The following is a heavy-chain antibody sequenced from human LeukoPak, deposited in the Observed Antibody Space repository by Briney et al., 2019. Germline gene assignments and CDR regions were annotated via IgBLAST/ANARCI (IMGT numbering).Heavy chain of an antibody. D-gene: IGHD3-9*01. CDR2: ISYDGSNK. Sequence: GGSLRLSCAASGFTFSSYAMHWVRQAPGKGLEWVAVISYDGSNKYYADSVKGRFTISRDNSKNTLYLQMNSLRAEDTAVYYCARDGRYYDILTGYQYYFDYWGQGTLVTVSS. J-gene: IGHJ4*02. V-gene: IGHV3-30*01. CDR3: ARDGRYYDILTGYQYYFDY. CDR1: GFTFSSYA.